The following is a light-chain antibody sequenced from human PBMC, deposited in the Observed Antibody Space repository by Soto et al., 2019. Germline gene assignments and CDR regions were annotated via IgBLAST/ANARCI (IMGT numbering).Light chain of an antibody. V-gene: IGLV2-14*03. J-gene: IGLJ1*01. CDR1: SSDVGGYNY. CDR3: SSYTSSNTLV. CDR2: DVT. Sequence: QPALTQPASVSGSPGQSITISCTGTSSDVGGYNYVSWYQRHPAKAPKLMIYDVTSRPSGVSNRFSGSKSGNTASLTISGLQAEDEADYYCSSYTSSNTLVFGTGNKVTVL.